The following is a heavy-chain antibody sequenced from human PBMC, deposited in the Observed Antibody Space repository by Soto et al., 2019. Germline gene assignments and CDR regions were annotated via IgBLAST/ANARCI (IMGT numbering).Heavy chain of an antibody. CDR2: ISAYNGNT. J-gene: IGHJ5*02. CDR3: ARSPHGAVAGRHWFDP. V-gene: IGHV1-18*01. CDR1: GYTFTSYG. Sequence: GASVKVSCKASGYTFTSYGISWVRQAPGQGLEWMGWISAYNGNTNYAQKLQGRVTMTTDTSTSTAYMELRSLRSDDTAVYYCARSPHGAVAGRHWFDPWGQGTLVTVSS. D-gene: IGHD6-19*01.